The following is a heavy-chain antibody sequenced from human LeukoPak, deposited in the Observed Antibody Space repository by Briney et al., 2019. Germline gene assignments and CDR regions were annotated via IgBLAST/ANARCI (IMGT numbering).Heavy chain of an antibody. CDR2: ISISGSTI. J-gene: IGHJ5*02. Sequence: GGSLRLSCAGSGFTFNNYDMNWVRQAPGKGLEWISYISISGSTIYYADSVKGRFTISRDNAKNSLYLQMSSLRVEDTAIYYCARGPPLFDPWGQGTLVTVSS. V-gene: IGHV3-48*03. CDR1: GFTFNNYD. CDR3: ARGPPLFDP.